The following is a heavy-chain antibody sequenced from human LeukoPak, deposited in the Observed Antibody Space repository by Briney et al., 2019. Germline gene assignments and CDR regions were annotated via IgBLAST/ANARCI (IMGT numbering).Heavy chain of an antibody. CDR3: ARDYSNHYYYYGMDV. CDR1: GYTFTSYA. Sequence: ASVKVSCKASGYTFTSYAMNWVRQAPGQGLEWMGWINTNTGNPTYAQGFTGRFVFSLDTSVSTAYLQICSLKAKDTAVYYCARDYSNHYYYYGMDVWGQGTTVTVSS. J-gene: IGHJ6*02. D-gene: IGHD4-11*01. V-gene: IGHV7-4-1*01. CDR2: INTNTGNP.